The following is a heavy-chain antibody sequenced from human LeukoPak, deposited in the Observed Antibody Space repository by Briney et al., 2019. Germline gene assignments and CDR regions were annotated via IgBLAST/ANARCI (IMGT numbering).Heavy chain of an antibody. J-gene: IGHJ4*02. CDR2: IYYSENT. D-gene: IGHD3-9*01. CDR3: ATVGATYYDVLTGPFDY. Sequence: SETLSLTCTVSGGSISSSNYYWGWIRQPPGKGLEWIGSIYYSENTYYNPSLKSRVTISIDRSKSQFSLKLSSVTAADTAVYYCATVGATYYDVLTGPFDYWGQGTLVTVSS. CDR1: GGSISSSNYY. V-gene: IGHV4-39*07.